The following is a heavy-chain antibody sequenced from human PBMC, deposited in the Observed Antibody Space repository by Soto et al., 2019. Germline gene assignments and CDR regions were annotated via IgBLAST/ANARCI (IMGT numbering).Heavy chain of an antibody. Sequence: QVQLVQSGAEVKKPGASVKVSCKASAYPFTSYGISWVRQAPGQGLEWMGWISPYNGNTNYAQKLQGRVTMTTDTSTSTAYMDLRSLRSDDTAVYYCARGIGGWFGVDYYYGMDVWGQGTTVTVSS. J-gene: IGHJ6*02. CDR2: ISPYNGNT. CDR3: ARGIGGWFGVDYYYGMDV. V-gene: IGHV1-18*01. CDR1: AYPFTSYG. D-gene: IGHD3-10*01.